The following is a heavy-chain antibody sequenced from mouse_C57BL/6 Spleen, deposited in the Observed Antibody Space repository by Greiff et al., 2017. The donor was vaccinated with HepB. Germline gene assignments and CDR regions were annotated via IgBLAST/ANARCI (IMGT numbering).Heavy chain of an antibody. CDR1: GYTFTSYW. D-gene: IGHD1-1*01. Sequence: QVQLQQSGAELVKPGASVKLSCKASGYTFTSYWMQWVKQRPGQGLEWIGEIDPSDSYTNYNQKFKGKATLNVDTSSSTAYMQLSSLTSEDSAVYYCARSSRDWGYWGQGTTLTVSS. CDR2: IDPSDSYT. V-gene: IGHV1-50*01. J-gene: IGHJ2*01. CDR3: ARSSRDWGY.